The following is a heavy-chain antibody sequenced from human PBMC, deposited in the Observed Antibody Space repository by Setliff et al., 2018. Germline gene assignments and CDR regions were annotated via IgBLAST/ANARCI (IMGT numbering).Heavy chain of an antibody. J-gene: IGHJ3*02. CDR2: FDPEDGET. CDR3: ATNSGGNTIDAFDI. D-gene: IGHD2-15*01. V-gene: IGHV1-24*01. CDR1: GYTLTELS. Sequence: GASVKVSCKVSGYTLTELSMHWVRQAPGKGLEWMGGFDPEDGETIYAQKFQGKVTMTRNTSISTAYMELSSLRSEDTAVYYCATNSGGNTIDAFDIWGQGTMVTVSS.